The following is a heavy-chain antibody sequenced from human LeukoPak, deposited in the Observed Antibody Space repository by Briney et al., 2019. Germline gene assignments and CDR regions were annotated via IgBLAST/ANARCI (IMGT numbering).Heavy chain of an antibody. CDR1: GGTFSSYA. CDR3: ARPESRDGYNLRC. Sequence: SVKVSCKASGGTFSSYAISWVRQAPGQGLEWMGGIIPIFGTANYAQKFQGRVTITTDESTSTAYMELSSLRSEDTAAYYCARPESRDGYNLRCWGQGTLVTVSS. CDR2: IIPIFGTA. J-gene: IGHJ4*02. D-gene: IGHD5-24*01. V-gene: IGHV1-69*05.